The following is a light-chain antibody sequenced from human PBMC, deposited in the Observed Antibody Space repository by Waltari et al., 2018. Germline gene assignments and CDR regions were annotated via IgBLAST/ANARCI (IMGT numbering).Light chain of an antibody. CDR3: QQYQTFRT. J-gene: IGKJ1*01. CDR2: DAS. CDR1: QTISTW. V-gene: IGKV1-5*01. Sequence: IQMTQSPSTLSAAVGDRITITCRASQTISTWLAWYQHKPGQAPKLLTYDASTIQSGVPSRFSGSGSGTEFSLTISTLQPDDFATYYCQQYQTFRTFGRGTRVELK.